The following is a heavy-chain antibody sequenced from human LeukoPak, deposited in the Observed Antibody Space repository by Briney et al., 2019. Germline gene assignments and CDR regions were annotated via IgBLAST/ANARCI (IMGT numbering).Heavy chain of an antibody. D-gene: IGHD5-12*01. J-gene: IGHJ4*02. CDR3: ARDSSSPIDYLDY. Sequence: GASVKVSCKASGYTFTRNHMHWVRQAPGQGLEWMGIINPSGGSTSYAQKFQDRVTVTRDTSTSTVYMELSSLRSEDTAVYYCARDSSSPIDYLDYWGQGTLVTVSS. V-gene: IGHV1-46*01. CDR2: INPSGGST. CDR1: GYTFTRNH.